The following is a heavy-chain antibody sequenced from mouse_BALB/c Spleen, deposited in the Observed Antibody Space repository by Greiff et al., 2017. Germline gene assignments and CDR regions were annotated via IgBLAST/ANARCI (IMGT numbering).Heavy chain of an antibody. V-gene: IGHV5-12-1*01. D-gene: IGHD1-1*01. Sequence: EVKLMESGGGLVKPGGSLKLSCAASGFAFSSYDMSWVRQTPEKRLEWVAYISSGGGSTYYPDTVKGRFTISRDNAKNTLYLQMSSLKSEDTAMYYCARSYQGSYAMDDWGQGTSVTVSS. CDR3: ARSYQGSYAMDD. CDR2: ISSGGGST. CDR1: GFAFSSYD. J-gene: IGHJ4*01.